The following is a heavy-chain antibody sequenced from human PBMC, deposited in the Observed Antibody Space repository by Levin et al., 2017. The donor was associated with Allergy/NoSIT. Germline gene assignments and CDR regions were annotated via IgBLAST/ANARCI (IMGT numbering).Heavy chain of an antibody. CDR1: GFTVSSNY. J-gene: IGHJ4*02. Sequence: GGSLRLSCAASGFTVSSNYMSWVRQAPGKGLEWVSVIYSGGSTYYADSVKGRFTISRDNSKNTLYLQMNSLRAEDTAVYYCARARGVYFYFDYWGQGTLVTVSS. CDR2: IYSGGST. CDR3: ARARGVYFYFDY. V-gene: IGHV3-53*01. D-gene: IGHD2-8*01.